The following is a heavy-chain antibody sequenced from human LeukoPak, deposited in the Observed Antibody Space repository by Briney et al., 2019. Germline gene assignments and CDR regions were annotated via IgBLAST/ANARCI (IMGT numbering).Heavy chain of an antibody. CDR1: GYTFPGSY. V-gene: IGHV1-2*02. J-gene: IGHJ4*02. D-gene: IGHD2-8*01. CDR2: IYPSTGGT. Sequence: ASVKESCKATGYTFPGSYLHWVRPAPGQGLEWMGWIYPSTGGTNYGQRFQGRVTMTRDTSISTAYMELSGLRSDDTAVYYCARGPGVAHSSFDYWGQGTLVTVSS. CDR3: ARGPGVAHSSFDY.